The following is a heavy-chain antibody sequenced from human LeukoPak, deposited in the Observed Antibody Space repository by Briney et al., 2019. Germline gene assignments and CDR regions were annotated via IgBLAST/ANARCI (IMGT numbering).Heavy chain of an antibody. CDR3: ARDSDIAVAGGSWFDP. J-gene: IGHJ5*02. V-gene: IGHV1-18*01. D-gene: IGHD6-19*01. CDR2: ISAYNGNA. CDR1: GYTFTSYG. Sequence: GASVKVSCKASGYTFTSYGISWVRQAPGQGLEWMGWISAYNGNANYAQKLQGRVTMTTDTSTSTAYMELRSLRSDDTAVYYCARDSDIAVAGGSWFDPWGQGTLVTVSS.